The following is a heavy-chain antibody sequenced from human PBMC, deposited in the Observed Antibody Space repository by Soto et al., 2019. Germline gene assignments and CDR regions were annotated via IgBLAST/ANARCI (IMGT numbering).Heavy chain of an antibody. J-gene: IGHJ3*02. CDR1: GYSFTSYW. CDR2: IYPGDSDT. CDR3: ARGSSGTYPSFDI. V-gene: IGHV5-51*01. D-gene: IGHD1-26*01. Sequence: GKSLKISCKGSGYSFTSYWIGWARQMSGRGLEWMGIIYPGDSDTRYSPSFQGQVTISADKSISTAYLQWSSLKASDTAMYYCARGSSGTYPSFDIWGQGTLVTVSS.